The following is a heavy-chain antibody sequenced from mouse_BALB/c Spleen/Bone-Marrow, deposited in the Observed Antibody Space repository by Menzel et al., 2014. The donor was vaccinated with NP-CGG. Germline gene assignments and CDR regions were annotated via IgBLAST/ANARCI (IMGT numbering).Heavy chain of an antibody. CDR1: GFTFSSYA. CDR2: ISSGGST. J-gene: IGHJ4*01. CDR3: AREGGTTAHYYAMGY. V-gene: IGHV5-6-5*01. D-gene: IGHD1-2*01. Sequence: DVKLVESGGGLVKPGGSLKLSCAASGFTFSSYAMSWVRQTPEKRLEWVASISSGGSTYYPDSVKGRFTISRDNARNILYLQMSSLRSEDTAMYYCAREGGTTAHYYAMGYWGQGTSVTVSS.